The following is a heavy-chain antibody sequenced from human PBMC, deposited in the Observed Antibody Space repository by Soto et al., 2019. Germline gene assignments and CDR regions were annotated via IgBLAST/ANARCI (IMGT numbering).Heavy chain of an antibody. V-gene: IGHV3-23*01. CDR1: GFTFSSYA. CDR2: ISGSGGST. CDR3: AKGAGGDLYYYYYGMDV. J-gene: IGHJ6*02. Sequence: PGGSLRLSCAASGFTFSSYAMSWVRQAPGKGLEWVSAISGSGGSTYYADSVKGRFTISRDNSKNTLYLQMNSLRAEDTAVYYCAKGAGGDLYYYYYGMDVWGQGTTVTVSS. D-gene: IGHD1-26*01.